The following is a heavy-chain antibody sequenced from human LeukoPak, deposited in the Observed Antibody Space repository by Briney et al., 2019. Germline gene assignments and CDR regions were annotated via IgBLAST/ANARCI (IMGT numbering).Heavy chain of an antibody. Sequence: GGSLRLSGAASGFTFSNYWMSWDRQAPGKGLKWVANIKQDGSEKYYVDSVRGRFTISRDNAKNSLYLEMNSLRAKDTAVYYCAREDQINTHPDYWGQGTLVTVSS. CDR3: AREDQINTHPDY. J-gene: IGHJ4*02. V-gene: IGHV3-7*01. CDR1: GFTFSNYW. CDR2: IKQDGSEK.